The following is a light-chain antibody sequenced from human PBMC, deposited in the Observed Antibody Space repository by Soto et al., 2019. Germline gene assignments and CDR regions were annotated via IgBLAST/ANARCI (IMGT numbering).Light chain of an antibody. CDR3: QQYHDWPPLYT. CDR2: GAS. V-gene: IGKV3-15*01. Sequence: EIVMTQSPATLSVSPGERATLSCRASQSVRSNLAWYQHKPGQAPRLLIYGASTRATGIPAKFSGSGSGREFTLTISSLQSEDFALYYCQQYHDWPPLYTFGQGTKLAIK. J-gene: IGKJ2*01. CDR1: QSVRSN.